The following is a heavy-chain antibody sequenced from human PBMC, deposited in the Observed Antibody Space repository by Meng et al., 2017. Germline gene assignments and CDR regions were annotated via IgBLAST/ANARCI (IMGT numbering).Heavy chain of an antibody. Sequence: QIAPGLVKPPQTLSLIWSISGDSVSRNSAAWNWIRQSPSRGLEWLGRAYYRSKWYHDYAESVKSRISIDPDTSKNQFSLQLRSVTPEDSAVYYCARGSYSFDSWGQRTLVTVSS. CDR3: ARGSYSFDS. J-gene: IGHJ4*02. D-gene: IGHD1-26*01. CDR1: GDSVSRNSAA. V-gene: IGHV6-1*01. CDR2: AYYRSKWYH.